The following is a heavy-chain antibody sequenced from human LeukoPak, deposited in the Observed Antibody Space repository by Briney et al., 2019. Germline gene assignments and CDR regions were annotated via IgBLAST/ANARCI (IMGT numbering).Heavy chain of an antibody. CDR1: GFTFSSYG. J-gene: IGHJ6*02. D-gene: IGHD4-23*01. CDR2: IWYDGSNK. Sequence: GGSLRLSCAASGFTFSSYGMHWVRQAPGKGLEWVAVIWYDGSNKYYADSVKGRFTISRDNSKNTLYLQMNSLRAEDTAVYYCARTRLRWSPYVMDVWGQGTTVTVSS. CDR3: ARTRLRWSPYVMDV. V-gene: IGHV3-33*01.